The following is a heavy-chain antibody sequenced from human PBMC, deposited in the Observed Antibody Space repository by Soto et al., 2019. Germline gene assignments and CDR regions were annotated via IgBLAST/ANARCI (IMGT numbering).Heavy chain of an antibody. Sequence: PGESLKISCKASGYNFTTFWISWMRQVPGKGLEWMGRIDPSDSYSNYSPSFQGHITISADKSINTAYLHFSNLKASDTAVYYCARHFPLPTDLQFYYYYYYGVDVRATGPRSPSP. CDR3: ARHFPLPTDLQFYYYYYYGVDV. J-gene: IGHJ6*02. CDR1: GYNFTTFW. V-gene: IGHV5-10-1*01. D-gene: IGHD3-3*02. CDR2: IDPSDSYS.